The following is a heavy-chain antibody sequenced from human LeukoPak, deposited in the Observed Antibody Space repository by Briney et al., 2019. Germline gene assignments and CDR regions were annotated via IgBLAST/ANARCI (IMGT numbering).Heavy chain of an antibody. CDR1: GFTFSSYW. CDR3: ARVKPHLWFGRSLRFDY. V-gene: IGHV3-7*01. CDR2: IKQDGSEK. D-gene: IGHD3-10*01. J-gene: IGHJ4*02. Sequence: GGSLRLSCAASGFTFSSYWMSWVRQAPGKGLEWVANIKQDGSEKYYVDSVKGRFTISRDNAKNSLYLQMNSLRAEDTAVYYCARVKPHLWFGRSLRFDYWGQGTLVTVSS.